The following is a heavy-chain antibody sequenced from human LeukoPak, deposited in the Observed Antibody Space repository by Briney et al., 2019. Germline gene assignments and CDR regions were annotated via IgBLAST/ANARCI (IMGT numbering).Heavy chain of an antibody. D-gene: IGHD3-22*01. CDR3: ARGSGDYYDSSGYYHGSFDP. CDR1: GFTFSSYS. CDR2: ISSSSSSYI. V-gene: IGHV3-21*01. Sequence: GGSLRLSCAASGFTFSSYSMNWVRQAPGKGLEWVSSISSSSSSYIYYADSVKGRFTISRDNAKNSLYLQMNSLRAEDTAVYYCARGSGDYYDSSGYYHGSFDPWGQGTLVTVSS. J-gene: IGHJ5*02.